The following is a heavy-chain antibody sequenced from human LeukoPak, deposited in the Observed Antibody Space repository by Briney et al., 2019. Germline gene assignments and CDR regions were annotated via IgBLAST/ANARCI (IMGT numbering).Heavy chain of an antibody. CDR3: AMTYCSSTSCYLGY. J-gene: IGHJ4*02. D-gene: IGHD2-2*01. CDR2: MYYSGST. Sequence: PSETLSLTCTVSGGSMSSYYWSWIRQPTGKGLEWIGYMYYSGSTNYNPSLRSRVTISVDTSKNQFSLKLSSVTAADTAVYYCAMTYCSSTSCYLGYWGQGTLVTVSS. V-gene: IGHV4-59*01. CDR1: GGSMSSYY.